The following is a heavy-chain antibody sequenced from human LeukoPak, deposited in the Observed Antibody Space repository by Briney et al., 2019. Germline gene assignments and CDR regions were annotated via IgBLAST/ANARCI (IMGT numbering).Heavy chain of an antibody. D-gene: IGHD3-10*01. CDR3: ASGFPYYYGSGSNRAFDP. J-gene: IGHJ5*02. CDR1: GFTFSSYS. V-gene: IGHV3-21*01. Sequence: GGSLRLSCAASGFTFSSYSMNWVRQAPGKGLEWVSSISSSSYIYYADSVKGRFTISRDNAKNSLYLQMNSLRAEDTAVYYCASGFPYYYGSGSNRAFDPWGQGTLVTVSS. CDR2: ISSSSYI.